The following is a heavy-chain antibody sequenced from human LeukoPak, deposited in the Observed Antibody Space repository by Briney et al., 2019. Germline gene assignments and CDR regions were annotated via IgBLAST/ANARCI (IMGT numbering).Heavy chain of an antibody. V-gene: IGHV4-31*03. D-gene: IGHD2-15*01. CDR1: GGSINCNGSY. Sequence: SETLPLTCTVSGGSINCNGSYWSWVRQHPGKGLEWIGYIYNSGGTYYNPSLKSRLTTSVDTSKNQFSLKLSSVTAADTAVYYCARVVAATIYQFDYWGQGTLVTVSS. CDR3: ARVVAATIYQFDY. J-gene: IGHJ4*02. CDR2: IYNSGGT.